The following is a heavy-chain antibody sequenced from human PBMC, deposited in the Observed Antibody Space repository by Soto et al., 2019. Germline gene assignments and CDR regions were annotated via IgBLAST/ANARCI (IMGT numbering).Heavy chain of an antibody. CDR1: GGSFSGYY. CDR2: INHSGST. Sequence: SETLSLTCAVYGGSFSGYYWSWIRQPPGKGLEWIGEINHSGSTNYNPSLKSRVTISVDTSKNQFSLKLSSVTAADTAVYYCASWEYCSSTSCYTEAFDIWGQGTMVTVSS. J-gene: IGHJ3*02. D-gene: IGHD2-2*02. V-gene: IGHV4-34*01. CDR3: ASWEYCSSTSCYTEAFDI.